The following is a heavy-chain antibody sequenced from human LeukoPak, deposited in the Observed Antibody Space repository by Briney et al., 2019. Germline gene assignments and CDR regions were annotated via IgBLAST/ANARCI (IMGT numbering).Heavy chain of an antibody. CDR3: ASTVTTESWFDP. Sequence: SETLSLTCTVSGGSISSYYWSWIRQPPGKGLEWIGEINHSGSTNYNPSLKSRVTISVDTSKNQFSLKLSSVTAADTAVYYCASTVTTESWFDPWGQGTLVTVSS. CDR2: INHSGST. D-gene: IGHD4-17*01. V-gene: IGHV4-34*01. J-gene: IGHJ5*02. CDR1: GGSISSYY.